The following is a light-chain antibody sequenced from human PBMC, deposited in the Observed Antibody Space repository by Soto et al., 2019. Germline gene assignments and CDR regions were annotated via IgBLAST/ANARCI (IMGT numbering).Light chain of an antibody. CDR1: QGISSY. CDR3: QQLNTYPQST. CDR2: AVS. J-gene: IGKJ4*01. V-gene: IGKV1-9*01. Sequence: DIQLTQSPSFLSASVGDRVTITCRASQGISSYLAWYQQTPGKAPKLLIYAVSTLQSGVPSRFSGSRSGTEFTLTISSLQPEDFATYYCQQLNTYPQSTFGGGTKVDTK.